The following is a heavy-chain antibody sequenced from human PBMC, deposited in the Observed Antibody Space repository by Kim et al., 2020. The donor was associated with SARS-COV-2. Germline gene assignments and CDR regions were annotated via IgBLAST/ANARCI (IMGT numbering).Heavy chain of an antibody. CDR2: ISSSSSYI. Sequence: GESLRLSCAASGFTFSSYSMNWVRQAPGKGLEWVSSISSSSSYIYYADSVKGRFTISRDNAKNSLYLQMNSLRAEDTAVYYCAREGGDTMIVVVPSGAFDIWGQGTMVTVSS. CDR3: AREGGDTMIVVVPSGAFDI. V-gene: IGHV3-21*01. D-gene: IGHD3-22*01. CDR1: GFTFSSYS. J-gene: IGHJ3*02.